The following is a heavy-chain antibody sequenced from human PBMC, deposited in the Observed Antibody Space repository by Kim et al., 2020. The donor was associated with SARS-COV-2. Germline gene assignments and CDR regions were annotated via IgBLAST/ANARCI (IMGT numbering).Heavy chain of an antibody. J-gene: IGHJ5*02. CDR3: ASRYCSGGSCRPFDP. V-gene: IGHV4-4*02. D-gene: IGHD2-15*01. Sequence: SETLSLTCAVSGGSISSSNWWSWVRHPPGKGLEWIGEIYHSGSTNYNPSLKSRLTISVDKSKNQFSLKLSSVTSADTAVSYCASRYCSGGSCRPFDPWGQGTLVTVSS. CDR2: IYHSGST. CDR1: GGSISSSNW.